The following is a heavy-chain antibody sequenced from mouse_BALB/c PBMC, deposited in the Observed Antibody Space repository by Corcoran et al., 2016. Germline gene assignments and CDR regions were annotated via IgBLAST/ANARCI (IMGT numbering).Heavy chain of an antibody. Sequence: VLLQQSGPELVKPGASVKIPCKASGYTFTDYNMDWVKQSHGKSLEWIGDINPNNGGTIYNQKFKGKATLTVDKSSSTAYMELRSLTSEDTAVYYCARAGFGYGNLYAMDYWGQGTSVTVSS. D-gene: IGHD2-10*02. V-gene: IGHV1-18*01. CDR2: INPNNGGT. J-gene: IGHJ4*01. CDR3: ARAGFGYGNLYAMDY. CDR1: GYTFTDYN.